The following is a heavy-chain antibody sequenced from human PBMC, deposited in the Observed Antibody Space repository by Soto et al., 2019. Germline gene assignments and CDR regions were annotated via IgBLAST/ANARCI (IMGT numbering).Heavy chain of an antibody. CDR1: GFTFSDVW. CDR3: MSPSGGGRTVDC. J-gene: IGHJ4*02. CDR2: VKSKTDGGTV. Sequence: EVQLVESGGGLVKPGGSLRLSCAASGFTFSDVWMTWVRQAPGKGLEWVGRVKSKTDGGTVDYAAPVKGRFIISRDDSRSTVSLQMDSLKIEDTAVYYCMSPSGGGRTVDCWGQGTLVTVSS. D-gene: IGHD3-16*01. V-gene: IGHV3-15*01.